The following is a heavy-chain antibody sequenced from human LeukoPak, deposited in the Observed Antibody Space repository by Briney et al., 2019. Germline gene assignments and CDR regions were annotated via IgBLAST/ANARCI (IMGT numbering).Heavy chain of an antibody. CDR3: ARDRDGVSLDF. J-gene: IGHJ4*02. CDR2: MYSGGNT. V-gene: IGHV3-53*01. CDR1: GFTVRSNF. D-gene: IGHD3-3*01. Sequence: GGSLRLSCATSGFTVRSNFMSWVRQAPGKGLEWVANMYSGGNTDYADSVKGRFTISKDSSRNTLYLQMNSLRVEDTALYYCARDRDGVSLDFWGRGTLVTVSS.